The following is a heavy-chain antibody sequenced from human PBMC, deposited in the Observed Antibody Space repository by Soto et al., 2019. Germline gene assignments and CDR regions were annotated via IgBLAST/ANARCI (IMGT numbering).Heavy chain of an antibody. V-gene: IGHV3-48*03. Sequence: GGSPILSCAASGSTFSSSEMHWVRQAPGKGLEWISYISKSSSVIYYADSVKGRFTISRDNTKNLLYLQMNSLRADDTAVYFCASVNLRFSYGSDVCGQGNTGTV. CDR1: GSTFSSSE. D-gene: IGHD3-3*01. CDR2: ISKSSSVI. J-gene: IGHJ6*02. CDR3: ASVNLRFSYGSDV.